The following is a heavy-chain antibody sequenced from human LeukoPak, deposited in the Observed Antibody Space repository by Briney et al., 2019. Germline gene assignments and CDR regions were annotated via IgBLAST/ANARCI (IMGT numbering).Heavy chain of an antibody. D-gene: IGHD4-17*01. Sequence: GGSLRLSCAASGFTVSSNYMSWVRQAPGKGLEWVSAISGRGGSIYYADSVKGRFTISRDNSKNTLYLQMNSLRAEDTAVYYCAKDISYGDLRTFDYWGQGTLVTVSS. CDR1: GFTVSSNY. J-gene: IGHJ4*02. V-gene: IGHV3-23*01. CDR3: AKDISYGDLRTFDY. CDR2: ISGRGGSI.